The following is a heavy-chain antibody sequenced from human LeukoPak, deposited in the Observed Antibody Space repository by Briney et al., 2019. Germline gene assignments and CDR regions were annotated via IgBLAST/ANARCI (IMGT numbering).Heavy chain of an antibody. Sequence: AGGSLRLSCAASGLTFSHYSIDWVRQAPGKGLERVASITSSSSHIYYADSVKGRFTISRDNAKNALYLQMNSLRAEDTAIYYCARVMMGATVTTFHYYCMDVWGVGTTVTVSS. D-gene: IGHD4-11*01. J-gene: IGHJ6*03. CDR2: ITSSSSHI. V-gene: IGHV3-21*01. CDR1: GLTFSHYS. CDR3: ARVMMGATVTTFHYYCMDV.